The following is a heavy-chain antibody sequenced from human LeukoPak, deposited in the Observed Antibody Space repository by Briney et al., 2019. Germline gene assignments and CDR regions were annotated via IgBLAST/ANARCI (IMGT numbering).Heavy chain of an antibody. CDR2: INHSGST. J-gene: IGHJ5*02. CDR3: AREPLWGNWFDP. D-gene: IGHD1-26*01. Sequence: PSGTLSLTCAVYGGSFSSYYWSWIRQPPGKGLEWIGEINHSGSTNYNPSLKSRVTISVDTSKNQFSLKLSSVTAADTAVYYCAREPLWGNWFDPWGQGTLVTVSS. CDR1: GGSFSSYY. V-gene: IGHV4-34*01.